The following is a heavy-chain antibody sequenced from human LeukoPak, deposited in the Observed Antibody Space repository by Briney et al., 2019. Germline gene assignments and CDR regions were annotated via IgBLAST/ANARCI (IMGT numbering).Heavy chain of an antibody. CDR3: ARDFDYPAN. CDR2: IHRDGSNT. CDR1: GFTFSDFW. Sequence: GGSLRLSCAASGFTFSDFWMYWVRQAPGKGLEWVSRIHRDGSNTHYADSVKGRFTISRDNAKNTLFLQMNSLRAEDTAVYYCARDFDYPANWGRGTLVTVSS. V-gene: IGHV3-74*01. J-gene: IGHJ4*02. D-gene: IGHD3-9*01.